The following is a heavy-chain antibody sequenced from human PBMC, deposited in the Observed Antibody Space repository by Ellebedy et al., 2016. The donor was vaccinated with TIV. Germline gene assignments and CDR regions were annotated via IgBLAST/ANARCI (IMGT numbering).Heavy chain of an antibody. J-gene: IGHJ4*02. CDR1: EFTFSSYA. CDR3: AKGTNYHDSSAYGY. CDR2: VSGSGGTT. Sequence: PGGSLRLSCAASEFTFSSYAMSWVRQAPGKGLEWVSSVSGSGGTTDYADSVKGRFTISRDNSKNTLNLQMNSLRAEDTALYYCAKGTNYHDSSAYGYWGQGTLVTVSS. D-gene: IGHD3-22*01. V-gene: IGHV3-23*01.